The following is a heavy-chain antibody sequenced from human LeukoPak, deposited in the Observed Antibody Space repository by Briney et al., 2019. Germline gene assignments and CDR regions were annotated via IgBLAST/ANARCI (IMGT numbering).Heavy chain of an antibody. V-gene: IGHV1-8*01. CDR1: GYTLTSYD. CDR2: MNPSSGKT. Sequence: ASVKVSCKASGYTLTSYDINWVRQATGQGLEWMGWMNPSSGKTGYAQKFQGRISMTRNTSISTAYMELSSLRSDDTAVYYCARDNIVGATEWGQGTLVTVSS. D-gene: IGHD1-26*01. J-gene: IGHJ4*02. CDR3: ARDNIVGATE.